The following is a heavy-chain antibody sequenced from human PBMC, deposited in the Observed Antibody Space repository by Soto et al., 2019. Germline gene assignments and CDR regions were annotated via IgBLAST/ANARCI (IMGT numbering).Heavy chain of an antibody. Sequence: QVQLQQWGAGLLKPSETLSLTCAVSGGSFSGFYWGWIRQPPGKGLEWIGEVHHTGNVNQNTSLETRVTISMDTSKNQFSLKLTSVTAADTALYYCARISGYSSGWSPIDYWGQGSLVTVSS. CDR1: GGSFSGFY. J-gene: IGHJ4*02. V-gene: IGHV4-34*01. D-gene: IGHD6-19*01. CDR3: ARISGYSSGWSPIDY. CDR2: VHHTGNV.